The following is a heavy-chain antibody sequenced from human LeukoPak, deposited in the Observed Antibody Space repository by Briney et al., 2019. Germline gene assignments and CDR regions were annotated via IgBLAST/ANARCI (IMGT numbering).Heavy chain of an antibody. CDR3: ARDSQKIFDY. CDR1: GYTFTGYY. V-gene: IGHV1-2*02. Sequence: SVKVSCKASGYTFTGYYMHWVRQAPGQGLEGMGWINPNSGGTNYAQKFQGRVTMTRDTSISTAYMELGRLRSDDPAVYYCARDSQKIFDYRGQGTLVTVSS. CDR2: INPNSGGT. J-gene: IGHJ4*02.